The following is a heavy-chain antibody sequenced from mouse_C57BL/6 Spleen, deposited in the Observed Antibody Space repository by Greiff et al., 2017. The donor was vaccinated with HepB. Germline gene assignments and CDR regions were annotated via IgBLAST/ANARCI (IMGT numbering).Heavy chain of an antibody. J-gene: IGHJ2*01. CDR2: IDPSDSYT. V-gene: IGHV1-69*01. CDR1: GYTFTSYW. Sequence: QVQLQQPGAELVMPGASVKLSCKASGYTFTSYWMHWVKQRPGQGLEWIGEIDPSDSYTNYNQKFKGKSTLTVDKSSSTAYMQLSRLTSEDSAVYYCARRDRGYFDYWGQGTTLTVSS. CDR3: ARRDRGYFDY.